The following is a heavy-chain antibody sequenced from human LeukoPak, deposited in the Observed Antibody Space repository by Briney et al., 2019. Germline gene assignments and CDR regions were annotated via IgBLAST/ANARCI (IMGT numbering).Heavy chain of an antibody. CDR1: GGSISSSSYY. D-gene: IGHD1-26*01. Sequence: PSETLSLTCTVSGGSISSSSYYWGWIRQPPGTGLEWIGRIYNNGSTYYNPSLKSRLTISLDTSNHHFSLKLSSVTAADTAVYYCARDGRFPPEVLPRYFDYWGQGTLVTVSS. V-gene: IGHV4-39*07. CDR2: IYNNGST. J-gene: IGHJ4*02. CDR3: ARDGRFPPEVLPRYFDY.